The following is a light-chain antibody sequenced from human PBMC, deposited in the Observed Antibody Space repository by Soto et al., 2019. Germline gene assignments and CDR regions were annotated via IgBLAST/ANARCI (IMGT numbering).Light chain of an antibody. J-gene: IGLJ3*02. V-gene: IGLV2-8*01. CDR3: SSYAASNDFYFV. Sequence: QSALTQPPSAFGSPGQSVTISCTGTSSDVGGYNYVSWYQQYPGRAPKLMIYEVTKRPSGVHDRFSGSKSGNTAPLTASGLQAKDEAEYYCSSYAASNDFYFVFGGGTQLTVL. CDR1: SSDVGGYNY. CDR2: EVT.